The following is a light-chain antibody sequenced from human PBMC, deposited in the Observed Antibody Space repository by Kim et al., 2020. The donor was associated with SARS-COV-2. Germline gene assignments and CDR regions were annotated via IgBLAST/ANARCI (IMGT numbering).Light chain of an antibody. V-gene: IGKV3-15*01. CDR1: QSVSSD. CDR2: DAS. Sequence: EIVMTQSPVTLSVFPGERATLSCRASQSVSSDLAWYQQKPGQAPRLLIYDASTRATGFPARFSGSGYGTEFTLTINSLQSEDFAVYYCHQYHDWPLTFGRGTKVDIK. CDR3: HQYHDWPLT. J-gene: IGKJ4*01.